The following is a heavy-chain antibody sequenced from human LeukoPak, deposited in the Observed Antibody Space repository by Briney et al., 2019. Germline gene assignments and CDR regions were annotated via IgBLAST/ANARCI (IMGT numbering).Heavy chain of an antibody. CDR1: GYTLTELS. CDR3: ATVLTMVTRFDY. Sequence: ASVKVSCKVSGYTLTELSMHWVRQAPGKGLEWMGGFDPEDGETIYAQKFQGRVTMTEDTSTDTAYMELSSLRSEDTAVYYCATVLTMVTRFDYWGQGTLVTVSS. D-gene: IGHD4-17*01. CDR2: FDPEDGET. J-gene: IGHJ4*02. V-gene: IGHV1-24*01.